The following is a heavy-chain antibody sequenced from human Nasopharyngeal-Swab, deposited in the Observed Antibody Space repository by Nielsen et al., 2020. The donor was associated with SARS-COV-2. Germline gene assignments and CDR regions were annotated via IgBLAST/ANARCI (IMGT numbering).Heavy chain of an antibody. D-gene: IGHD3-10*01. CDR2: IDWDDDK. V-gene: IGHV2-70*11. J-gene: IGHJ4*02. Sequence: SGPTLVKPTQTLTLTCTFSGFSLSTSGMCVSWIRQPPGKALEWLARIDWDDDKYYSTSLKTRLTISKDTSKNQVVFTMTNMDPVDTATYYCARNLDGELLFDYWGQGTLVTVSS. CDR3: ARNLDGELLFDY. CDR1: GFSLSTSGMC.